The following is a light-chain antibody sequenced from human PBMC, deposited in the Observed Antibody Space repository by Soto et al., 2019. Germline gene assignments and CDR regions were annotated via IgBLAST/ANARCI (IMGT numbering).Light chain of an antibody. J-gene: IGKJ1*01. CDR1: QSVSSSY. V-gene: IGKV3-20*01. Sequence: EIVLTQSPVTLSLSPGERATLSCRASQSVSSSYLAWYQQKPGQAPRLLIYGASTRATGIPARFSGSGSGTEFTLTISSLQSEDFAVYYCQQYGSSPRTFGQGTRWIS. CDR3: QQYGSSPRT. CDR2: GAS.